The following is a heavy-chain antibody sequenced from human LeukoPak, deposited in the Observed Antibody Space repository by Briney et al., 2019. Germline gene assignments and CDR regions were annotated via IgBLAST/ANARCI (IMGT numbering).Heavy chain of an antibody. CDR1: GFTLSLYG. J-gene: IGHJ4*02. Sequence: PGGTLRLSCAASGFTLSLYGMHGVPHAPGKGLEWVADIWSDGTNKYYADSVKGRFSISRDDSQKRVFLQMNSLRAEDTAVYYCARDAERGFDYSNSLQYWGQGALVTVSS. CDR2: IWSDGTNK. V-gene: IGHV3-33*01. D-gene: IGHD4-11*01. CDR3: ARDAERGFDYSNSLQY.